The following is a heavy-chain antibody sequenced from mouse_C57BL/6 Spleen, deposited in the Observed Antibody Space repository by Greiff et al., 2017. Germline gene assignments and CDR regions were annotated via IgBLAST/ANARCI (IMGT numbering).Heavy chain of an antibody. CDR2: IWSGGST. V-gene: IGHV2-2*01. J-gene: IGHJ3*01. CDR1: GFSLTSYG. CDR3: ARGDWFAY. Sequence: QVQLKQSGPGLVQPSQSLSITCTVSGFSLTSYGVHWVRQSPGKGLEWLGVIWSGGSTVYNAAFISRLSISKDNSKSQVFFKMNSLQADDTAIYYCARGDWFAYWGQGTLVTVSA.